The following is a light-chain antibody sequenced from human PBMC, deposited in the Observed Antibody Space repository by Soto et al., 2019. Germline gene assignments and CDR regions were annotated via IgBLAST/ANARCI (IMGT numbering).Light chain of an antibody. V-gene: IGLV2-8*01. CDR1: SSDVGGYNY. CDR2: EVN. CDR3: SSYAGSNNLV. Sequence: QSVLTQPPSASGSPGQSATISCTGTSSDVGGYNYVSWYQHHPGKAPKLMIYEVNKRPSEVPDRFSASKSGNTASLTVSGLQAEDEADYYCSSYAGSNNLVFGTGTKVTVL. J-gene: IGLJ1*01.